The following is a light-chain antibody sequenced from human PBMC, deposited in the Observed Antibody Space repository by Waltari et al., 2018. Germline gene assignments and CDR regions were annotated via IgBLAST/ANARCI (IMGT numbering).Light chain of an antibody. Sequence: AIQLTHSPSSLSASVGDRVTITCRASQDISTALAWYQQKSGEAPKLLIYDAPTLGSGVPSRFSGSGTETDFTLTISRLQPEDFSTYHCQQFHNYPPTFGQGTRLEIK. CDR2: DAP. CDR1: QDISTA. J-gene: IGKJ5*01. CDR3: QQFHNYPPT. V-gene: IGKV1D-13*01.